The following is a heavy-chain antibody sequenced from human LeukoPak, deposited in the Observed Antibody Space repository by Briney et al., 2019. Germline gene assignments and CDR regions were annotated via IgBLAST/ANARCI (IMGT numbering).Heavy chain of an antibody. V-gene: IGHV3-30*04. CDR3: ARDMTTVTRSSSFDY. D-gene: IGHD4-17*01. J-gene: IGHJ4*02. CDR2: ISYDGSNK. CDR1: GFTFSSYA. Sequence: GRSLRLSCAASGFTFSSYAMHWVRQAPGKGLEWVAVISYDGSNKYYADPVKGRFTISRDNSKNTPYLQMNSLRAEDTAVYYCARDMTTVTRSSSFDYWGQGTLVTVSS.